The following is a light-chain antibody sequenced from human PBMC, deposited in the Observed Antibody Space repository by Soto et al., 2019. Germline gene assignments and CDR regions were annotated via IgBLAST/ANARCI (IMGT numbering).Light chain of an antibody. CDR3: MQATLCPPVT. Sequence: DVVMTQSPLSLPVTLGQPASISCRSSQSLADSEGNTYVNWFLQRPGHSPRRLIYKVSNRYSGGPDTFSGSGSVTDFTLRISRVEAEDVGIYYCMQATLCPPVTFGQGTRLDIK. V-gene: IGKV2-30*01. CDR1: QSLADSEGNTY. CDR2: KVS. J-gene: IGKJ5*01.